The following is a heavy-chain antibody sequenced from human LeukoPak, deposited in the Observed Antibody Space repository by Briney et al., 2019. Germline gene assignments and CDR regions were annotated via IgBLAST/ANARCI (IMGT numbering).Heavy chain of an antibody. V-gene: IGHV4-4*02. J-gene: IGHJ4*02. D-gene: IGHD5/OR15-5a*01. CDR1: GGSFSSSNW. Sequence: PSETLSLTCAVSGGSFSSSNWWSWVRQPPGKGREWIGEIYHSGSTNYNASLKSRVTISVDTSKNQFSLKLSSVTAADTAVYYCARQTVSGLFSLPGGQGTLVTVSS. CDR2: IYHSGST. CDR3: ARQTVSGLFSLP.